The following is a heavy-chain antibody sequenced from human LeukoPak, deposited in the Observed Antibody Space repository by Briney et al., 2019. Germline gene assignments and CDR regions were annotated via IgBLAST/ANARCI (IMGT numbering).Heavy chain of an antibody. J-gene: IGHJ5*02. Sequence: ASVKVSCKASGYTFTGYYMHWVRQAPGQGLEWMGWINPNSGGTNYAQKFQGRVTMTRDTSISTAYMELNRLRSDDTAVYYCARDYDEVATNWFDPWGQGTLVTVSS. CDR1: GYTFTGYY. D-gene: IGHD2-15*01. CDR2: INPNSGGT. CDR3: ARDYDEVATNWFDP. V-gene: IGHV1-2*02.